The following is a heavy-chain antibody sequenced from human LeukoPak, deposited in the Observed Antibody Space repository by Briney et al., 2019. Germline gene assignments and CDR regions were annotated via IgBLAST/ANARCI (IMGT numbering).Heavy chain of an antibody. D-gene: IGHD3-16*01. CDR3: ARSGFMRALDY. CDR1: GGPFSGYY. V-gene: IGHV4-34*01. Sequence: PSETLSLTCAVYGGPFSGYYWSWIRQPPGKGLEWIGEINHSGSTNYNPSLKSRVTISVDTSKNQFSLKLSSVTAADTAVYYCARSGFMRALDYWGQGTLVTVSS. CDR2: INHSGST. J-gene: IGHJ4*02.